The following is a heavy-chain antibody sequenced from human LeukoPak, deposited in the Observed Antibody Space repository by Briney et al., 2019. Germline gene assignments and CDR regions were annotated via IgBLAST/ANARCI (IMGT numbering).Heavy chain of an antibody. CDR2: IYYSGGS. V-gene: IGHV4-31*03. J-gene: IGHJ5*02. CDR1: GGSTSSGTYY. Sequence: SETLSLTCTVSGGSTSSGTYYWSWIRQLPGKGLEWIGYIYYSGGSYYNPSLKSRVSISVDTSKNQFSLKLSSVTAADTAVYYCARYYGDYSNWFDPWGQGTLVTVSS. D-gene: IGHD4-17*01. CDR3: ARYYGDYSNWFDP.